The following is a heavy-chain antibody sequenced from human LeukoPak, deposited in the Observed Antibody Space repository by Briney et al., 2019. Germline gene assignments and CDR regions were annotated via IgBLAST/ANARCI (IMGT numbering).Heavy chain of an antibody. Sequence: PSETLSLTCTVSGGSISSSSYYWGWIRQPPGKGLEWIGSIYYSGSTYYNPSLKSRVTISVDTSKNQFSLKLSSVTAADTAVYYCARQKTFDYIDDYWGQGTLVTVSS. CDR3: ARQKTFDYIDDY. CDR2: IYYSGST. CDR1: GGSISSSSYY. V-gene: IGHV4-39*01. J-gene: IGHJ4*02. D-gene: IGHD4-11*01.